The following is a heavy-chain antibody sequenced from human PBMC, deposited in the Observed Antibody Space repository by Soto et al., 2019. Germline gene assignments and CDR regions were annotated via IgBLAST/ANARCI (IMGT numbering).Heavy chain of an antibody. J-gene: IGHJ4*02. CDR2: IVGSGATK. V-gene: IGHV3-48*03. CDR1: GFTFNDFE. CDR3: ARGCGGGSY. Sequence: EVQLLESGGGLVQPGGSLRLSCGVSGFTFNDFEMNWVLQAPGKGLEWLAYIVGSGATKKYAGSVRGRFTISRDNANNSLLLQMSSLSAADTAMYYCARGCGGGSYWGQGTLVSVSS. D-gene: IGHD2-15*01.